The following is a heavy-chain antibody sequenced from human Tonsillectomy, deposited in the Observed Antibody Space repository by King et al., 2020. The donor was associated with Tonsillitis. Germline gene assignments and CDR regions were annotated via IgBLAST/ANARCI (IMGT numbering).Heavy chain of an antibody. Sequence: VQLVESGGGLVKPGGALRLSCAAAGFTFSTYSMNWVRQAPGKGLEWGSSISTSSTYIYYADSVKGRFTISRDNAKNSLYLQMNSLRAEDTAVYYCARPQSGYWGQGTLVTVSS. CDR3: ARPQSGY. J-gene: IGHJ4*02. V-gene: IGHV3-21*01. CDR2: ISTSSTYI. CDR1: GFTFSTYS. D-gene: IGHD3-10*01.